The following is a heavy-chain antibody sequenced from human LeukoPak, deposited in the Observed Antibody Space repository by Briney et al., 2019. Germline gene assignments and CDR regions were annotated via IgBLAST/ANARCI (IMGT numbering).Heavy chain of an antibody. D-gene: IGHD5-18*01. CDR1: GGSFSGSN. CDR2: IYNSGNT. V-gene: IGHV4-34*01. Sequence: SETLSLTCAVYGGSFSGSNWSWIRQSPGKGLEWIGEIYNSGNTIYNPSLKSRATISVDTSKNQVSLNLISVTAADTAIYYCATYNYGLDAFDIWGRGTMVTVSS. J-gene: IGHJ3*02. CDR3: ATYNYGLDAFDI.